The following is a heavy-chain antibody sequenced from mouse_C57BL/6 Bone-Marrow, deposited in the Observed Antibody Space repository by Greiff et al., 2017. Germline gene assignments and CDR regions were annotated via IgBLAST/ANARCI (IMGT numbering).Heavy chain of an antibody. Sequence: DVQLQESGPGLVKPSQSLSLTCSVTGYSITSGYYWNWIRQFPGNKLEWMGYISYDGSNNYNPSLKNRISITRDTSKNQFFLKLNSVTTEDTATYYCARGRWAFDYWGQGTTLTVSS. D-gene: IGHD2-3*01. CDR1: GYSITSGYY. CDR2: ISYDGSN. CDR3: ARGRWAFDY. J-gene: IGHJ2*01. V-gene: IGHV3-6*01.